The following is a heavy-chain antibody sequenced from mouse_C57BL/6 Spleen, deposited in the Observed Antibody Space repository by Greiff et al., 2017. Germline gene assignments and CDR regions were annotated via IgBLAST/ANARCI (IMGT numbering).Heavy chain of an antibody. V-gene: IGHV1-18*01. Sequence: VQLQQSGPELVKPGASVKIPCKASGYTFTDYNMDWVKQSHGKSLEWIGDINPNNGGTIYNQKFKGKATLTVDNASSTAYMELRSLTSEDTAVYYCARGNWYYYAMDYWGQGTSVTVSS. CDR2: INPNNGGT. CDR1: GYTFTDYN. CDR3: ARGNWYYYAMDY. J-gene: IGHJ4*01. D-gene: IGHD4-1*01.